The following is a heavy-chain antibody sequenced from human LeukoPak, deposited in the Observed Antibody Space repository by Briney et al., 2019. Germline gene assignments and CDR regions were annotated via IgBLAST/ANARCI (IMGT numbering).Heavy chain of an antibody. J-gene: IGHJ4*02. CDR1: GYTFTSYG. D-gene: IGHD5-18*01. CDR2: INPSGGST. V-gene: IGHV1-46*01. CDR3: ARDHIQLPDQSFDY. Sequence: ASVKVSCKASGYTFTSYGISWVRQAPGQGLEWMGIINPSGGSTSYAQKFQGRVTMTRDTSTSTVYMELSSLRSEDTAVYYCARDHIQLPDQSFDYWGQGTLVTVSS.